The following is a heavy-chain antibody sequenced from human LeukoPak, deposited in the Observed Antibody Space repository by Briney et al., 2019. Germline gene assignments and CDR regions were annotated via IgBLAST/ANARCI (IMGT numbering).Heavy chain of an antibody. D-gene: IGHD4-11*01. J-gene: IGHJ4*02. CDR3: TAGLGKTDDDC. V-gene: IGHV3-15*01. CDR1: GFNFNDAW. Sequence: GGSLRLSCEGSGFNFNDAWMSWIRQAPGKGLEWVGRVRTTAEGETTDYAAPVRGRFIISRDDSKNMVFLQMNRLETEDTAIYYCTAGLGKTDDDCWGQGTLVTVSS. CDR2: VRTTAEGETT.